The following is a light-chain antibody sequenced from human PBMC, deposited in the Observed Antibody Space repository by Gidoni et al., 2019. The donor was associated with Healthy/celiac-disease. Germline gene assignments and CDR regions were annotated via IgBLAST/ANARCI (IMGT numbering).Light chain of an antibody. V-gene: IGKV1-8*01. CDR2: AAS. CDR1: QGISSY. CDR3: QQYYSYPRT. J-gene: IGKJ1*01. Sequence: AIRMTQSPSSFSASTGDRVTITCRASQGISSYLAWYQHKPGKAPKLLIYAASTLQSGVPSRFSGSGSGTDFTLTISCLQSEDFATYYCQQYYSYPRTFXXXTKVEIK.